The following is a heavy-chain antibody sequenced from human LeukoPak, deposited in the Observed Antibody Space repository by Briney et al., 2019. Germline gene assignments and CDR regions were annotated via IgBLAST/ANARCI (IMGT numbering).Heavy chain of an antibody. V-gene: IGHV3-23*01. CDR1: GFTFSSYG. D-gene: IGHD6-13*01. CDR3: AKTRPLDSSSWSHGDY. CDR2: IGGRDNST. Sequence: PGGSLRLSCAASGFTFSSYGMSWVRQAPGKGLEWVSAIGGRDNSTYYADSVKGRFAISRDNSKNTLYVQMNSLRAEDTAVYYCAKTRPLDSSSWSHGDYWGQGTLVTVSS. J-gene: IGHJ4*02.